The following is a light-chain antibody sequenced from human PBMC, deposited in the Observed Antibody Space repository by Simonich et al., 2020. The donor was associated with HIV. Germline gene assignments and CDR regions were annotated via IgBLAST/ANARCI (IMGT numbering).Light chain of an antibody. CDR2: WAA. Sequence: DSVMTQSPDSLAVSLGERATINCKSSQSVLYSSNNKNYLAWYQQKPGHPPNLLIYWAATRESGVPDRFSASGSGTDFTLTISSLQAEDVAIYYCQQYYSTPPTFGQGTKVEIK. V-gene: IGKV4-1*01. CDR1: QSVLYSSNNKNY. CDR3: QQYYSTPPT. J-gene: IGKJ1*01.